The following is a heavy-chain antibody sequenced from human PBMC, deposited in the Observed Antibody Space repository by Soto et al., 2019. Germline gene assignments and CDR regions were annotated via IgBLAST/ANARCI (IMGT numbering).Heavy chain of an antibody. Sequence: SSETLSLTCTVSGGSISSYYWSWIRQPAGKGLEWIGRIYTSGSTNYNPSLKSRVTMSVDTSKNQFSLKLSSVTAADTAVYYCARTSRTALNPGSVSYYYGMDVWGQGTTVTVSS. J-gene: IGHJ6*02. D-gene: IGHD1-1*01. CDR1: GGSISSYY. CDR3: ARTSRTALNPGSVSYYYGMDV. CDR2: IYTSGST. V-gene: IGHV4-4*07.